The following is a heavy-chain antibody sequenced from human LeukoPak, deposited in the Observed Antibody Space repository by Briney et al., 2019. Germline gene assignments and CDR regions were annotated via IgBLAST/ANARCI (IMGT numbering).Heavy chain of an antibody. J-gene: IGHJ4*02. D-gene: IGHD2-2*01. Sequence: PGGSLRLSCAASGLSFSSYEMNWVRQAPGKGLEWISYIGISGSPIYYADSVKGRFTISRDNAKNSLYLQMNSLRAEDTAVYYCATRVGKWGQGTLVTVSS. CDR2: IGISGSPI. CDR1: GLSFSSYE. CDR3: ATRVGK. V-gene: IGHV3-48*03.